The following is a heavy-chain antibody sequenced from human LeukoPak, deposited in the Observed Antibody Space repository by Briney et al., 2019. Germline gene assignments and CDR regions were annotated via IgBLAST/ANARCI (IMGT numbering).Heavy chain of an antibody. CDR3: ARDPDYHFDY. CDR2: INLDGAQK. CDR1: GFNFNNYW. D-gene: IGHD4-11*01. V-gene: IGHV3-7*01. Sequence: GGSLRLSCAASGFNFNNYWMTWVRQAPGKGLEWVTNINLDGAQKYYVDSVKGRFTISRDNAKNSLYLQMNSLRAEDTAVYYCARDPDYHFDYWGQGTLVTVSS. J-gene: IGHJ4*02.